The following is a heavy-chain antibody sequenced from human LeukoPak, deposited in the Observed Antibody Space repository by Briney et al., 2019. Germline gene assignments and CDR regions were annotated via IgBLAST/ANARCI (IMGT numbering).Heavy chain of an antibody. D-gene: IGHD3-22*01. J-gene: IGHJ4*02. CDR2: FDPEDGET. CDR3: ATDYDRSRAGNY. CDR1: GYTLTELS. Sequence: ASVKVPCKVSGYTLTELSMHWVRQAPGKGLEWMGGFDPEDGETIYAQRFQGRVTMTEDTSTDTAYMELSSLRSEDTAVYYCATDYDRSRAGNYWGQGTLVTISS. V-gene: IGHV1-24*01.